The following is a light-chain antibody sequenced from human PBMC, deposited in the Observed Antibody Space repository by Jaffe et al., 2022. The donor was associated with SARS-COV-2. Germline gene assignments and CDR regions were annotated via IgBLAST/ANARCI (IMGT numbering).Light chain of an antibody. Sequence: QSALTQPASVSGSPGQSITISCTGTSSDVGEYNYVSWYQQYPGKAPKLMIYDVSNRPSGVSTRFSGSKSGNTASLTISGLQAEDEADYYCSSYTSSRTRVFGTGTKVTVL. CDR1: SSDVGEYNY. V-gene: IGLV2-14*03. CDR2: DVS. J-gene: IGLJ1*01. CDR3: SSYTSSRTRV.